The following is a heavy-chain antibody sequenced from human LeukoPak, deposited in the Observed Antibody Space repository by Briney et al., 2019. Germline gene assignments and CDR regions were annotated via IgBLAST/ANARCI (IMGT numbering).Heavy chain of an antibody. J-gene: IGHJ4*02. V-gene: IGHV3-21*01. CDR2: ISSSSSYI. CDR1: GFTFSSYS. D-gene: IGHD5-12*01. Sequence: GGSLRLSCAASGFTFSSYSMNWVRQAPGKGLEWVSSISSSSSYIYYADSVKGRFTISRDNAKNSLYLQMNSLRAEDTAVYYCARGYSGYDYGGVDYWGQGTLVTVSS. CDR3: ARGYSGYDYGGVDY.